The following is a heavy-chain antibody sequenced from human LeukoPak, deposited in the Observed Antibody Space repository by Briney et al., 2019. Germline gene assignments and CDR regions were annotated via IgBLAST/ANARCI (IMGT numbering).Heavy chain of an antibody. Sequence: PGGSLRLSCAASGFTFSVYYMSWIRQAPGKGLEWVSYISSSGSTIYYADSVKGRFTISRDNAKNSLYLQMDSLRAEDTAVYYCARDKWELLSDYWGQGTLVTVSS. J-gene: IGHJ4*02. CDR2: ISSSGSTI. D-gene: IGHD1-26*01. V-gene: IGHV3-11*04. CDR3: ARDKWELLSDY. CDR1: GFTFSVYY.